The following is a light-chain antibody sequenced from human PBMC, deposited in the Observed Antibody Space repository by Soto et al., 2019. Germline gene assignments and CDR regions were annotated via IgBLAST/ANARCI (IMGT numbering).Light chain of an antibody. CDR3: QHCANWPLT. J-gene: IGKJ4*01. V-gene: IGKV3-11*01. CDR2: DAS. Sequence: EIVLTQSPATLSLSPGERATLSCRASQNINRYLAWYHQKPGQPPRLLIYDASIRATDIPARFSGSGSGTDFTLTISSLEPEDFALYYCQHCANWPLTFGGGTKVHIK. CDR1: QNINRY.